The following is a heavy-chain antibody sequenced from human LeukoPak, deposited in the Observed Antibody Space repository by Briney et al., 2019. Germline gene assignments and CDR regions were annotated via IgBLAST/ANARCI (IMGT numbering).Heavy chain of an antibody. J-gene: IGHJ4*02. V-gene: IGHV3-33*01. CDR1: GFTFSSYG. CDR3: ASSYGDYGDY. CDR2: IWYDGSNK. Sequence: GGSLRLSCAASGFTFSSYGMHWVRRAPGKGLEWVAVIWYDGSNKYYADSVKGRFTISRDNSKNTLYLQMNSLRAEDTAVYYCASSYGDYGDYWGQGTLVTVSS. D-gene: IGHD4-17*01.